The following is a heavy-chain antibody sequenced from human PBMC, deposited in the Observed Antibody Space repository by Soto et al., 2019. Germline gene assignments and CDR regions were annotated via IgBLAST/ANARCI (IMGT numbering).Heavy chain of an antibody. Sequence: QVQLVQSGAEVKKPGASVRVSCKASGYSFTDYHIHWVRQAPGQGLEWLGRINPKSGGTSTAQKVQGWVTRTRDRSISTVYMELTRLRSDDTAVYFCARGHSTDCSNGVCSFFYNHEMDVWGQGTTVTVSS. J-gene: IGHJ6*02. D-gene: IGHD2-8*01. CDR2: INPKSGGT. CDR3: ARGHSTDCSNGVCSFFYNHEMDV. V-gene: IGHV1-2*04. CDR1: GYSFTDYH.